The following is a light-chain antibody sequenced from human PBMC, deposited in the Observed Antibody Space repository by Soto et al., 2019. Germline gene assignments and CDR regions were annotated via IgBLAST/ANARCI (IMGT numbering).Light chain of an antibody. V-gene: IGLV2-23*01. CDR2: EGS. CDR3: CSYAGSSTFYV. CDR1: SSDVGGYNL. Sequence: QSVLTQPASLSGSPGQSITISCTGTSSDVGGYNLVSWYQQHPGKAPKLMIYEGSKRPSGVSNRFSGSKSGNTASLTISGLQAEDEADYYCCSYAGSSTFYVFGTGTKVTVL. J-gene: IGLJ1*01.